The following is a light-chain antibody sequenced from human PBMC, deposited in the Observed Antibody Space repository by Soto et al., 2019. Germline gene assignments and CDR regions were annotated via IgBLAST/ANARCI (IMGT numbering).Light chain of an antibody. CDR2: SHN. J-gene: IGLJ1*01. V-gene: IGLV1-44*01. CDR1: SSNIGNNA. CDR3: ASWDDRLNGYV. Sequence: QSVLAQSPSASGTPGQRVTISCSGSSSNIGNNAVNWYQHLPGTAPKLLVYSHNQRPSGVSDRFSGSQSGTSASLAISGLQSEDEADYYCASWDDRLNGYVFGPGTRSPS.